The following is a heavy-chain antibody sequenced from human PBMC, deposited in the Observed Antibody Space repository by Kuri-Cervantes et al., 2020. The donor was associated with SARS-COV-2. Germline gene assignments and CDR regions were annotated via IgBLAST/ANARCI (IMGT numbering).Heavy chain of an antibody. CDR2: IAPNSGGT. V-gene: IGHV1-2*02. CDR3: GLLRFFDWLSPFDF. J-gene: IGHJ4*02. Sequence: ASVKLSCKASGGTFSSYAISWVRQAPGQGLEGMGWIAPNSGGTKYAQKFQGRVTMTRDTSTSSVYMELTRLRSDDTAVYFCGLLRFFDWLSPFDFWGQGTLVTVSS. CDR1: GGTFSSYA. D-gene: IGHD3-9*01.